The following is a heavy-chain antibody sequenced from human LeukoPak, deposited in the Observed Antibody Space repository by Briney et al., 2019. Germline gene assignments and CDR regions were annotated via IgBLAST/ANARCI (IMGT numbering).Heavy chain of an antibody. CDR3: ARGLMREYNSGWYMHHFDF. CDR1: GYTFTSYY. V-gene: IGHV1-46*01. Sequence: ASVKVSCKASGYTFTSYYMHWVRQAPGQGLEWMGIINPSGGSTTYAQKFQGRVTMTRDTSTSTAYMELRSLRSDDTAVYFCARGLMREYNSGWYMHHFDFWGQGTLVTVSS. D-gene: IGHD6-19*01. J-gene: IGHJ4*02. CDR2: INPSGGST.